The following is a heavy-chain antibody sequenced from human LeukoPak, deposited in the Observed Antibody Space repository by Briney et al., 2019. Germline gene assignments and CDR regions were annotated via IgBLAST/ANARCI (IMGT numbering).Heavy chain of an antibody. J-gene: IGHJ3*02. CDR2: INHSGST. CDR3: ASSHEILDAFDI. CDR1: GGSFSGYY. Sequence: SETLSLTCAVYGGSFSGYYWSWIRQPPRKGLEWIGEINHSGSTNYNPSPKSRVTISVDTSKNQFSLKLSSVTAADTAVYYCASSHEILDAFDIWGQGTMVTVSS. V-gene: IGHV4-34*01.